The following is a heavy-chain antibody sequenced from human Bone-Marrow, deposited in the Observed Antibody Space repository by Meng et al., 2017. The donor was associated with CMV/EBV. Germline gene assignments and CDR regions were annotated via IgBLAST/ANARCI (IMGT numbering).Heavy chain of an antibody. CDR3: ARGVDYYDSSGYYY. V-gene: IGHV4-34*01. D-gene: IGHD3-22*01. J-gene: IGHJ4*02. CDR1: GGSFSGYY. CDR2: INHSGST. Sequence: QVPLQQLGAGLLKPSEPLSLTCAVYGGSFSGYYWSWIRQPPGKGLEWIGEINHSGSTNYNPSLKSRVTISVDTSKNQFSLKLSSVTAADTAVYYCARGVDYYDSSGYYYWGQGTLVTVSS.